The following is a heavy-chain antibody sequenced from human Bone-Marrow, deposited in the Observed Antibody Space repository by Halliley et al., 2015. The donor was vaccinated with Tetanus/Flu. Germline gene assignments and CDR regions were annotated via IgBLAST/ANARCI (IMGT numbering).Heavy chain of an antibody. CDR2: IWYDGSNK. V-gene: IGHV3-33*01. Sequence: QVQLVQSGGGVVQPGRSLRLSCAASGFTFSHFGMHWVRQAPGKGLEWVAVIWYDGSNKYYADSVKGRLTISRDNAKNTLYLQMTTLGAGETPVYYFARVSREYYNPTGRDPFDFWGQGKILTASS. J-gene: IGHJ3*01. CDR3: ARVSREYYNPTGRDPFDF. CDR1: GFTFSHFG. D-gene: IGHD2-8*01.